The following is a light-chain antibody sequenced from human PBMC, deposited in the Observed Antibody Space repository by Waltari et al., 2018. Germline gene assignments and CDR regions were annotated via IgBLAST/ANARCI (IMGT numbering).Light chain of an antibody. CDR2: DVS. CDR3: CSYAGSFKV. CDR1: SSDVGGYNY. J-gene: IGLJ1*01. V-gene: IGLV2-11*01. Sequence: QSALTQPRSVSGSPGQSVTISCTGTSSDVGGYNYVSWYQQHPGKAPKLMIYDVSKRPSGVPDRFSGSKSGNPASLTISLLQAEDEADYYCCSYAGSFKVFGTGTKVTVL.